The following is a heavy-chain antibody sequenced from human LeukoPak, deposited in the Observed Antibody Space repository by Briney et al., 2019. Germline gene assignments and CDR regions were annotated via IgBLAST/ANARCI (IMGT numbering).Heavy chain of an antibody. D-gene: IGHD5-24*01. Sequence: GGSLRLSCAVSGFTVSSKYMSWVRQAPGKGLEWVSVIYSGGSTFYADSVKGRFTISRDNSKNTLYLQMNSLRAEDTAVYYCARVEDGYNYYGYWGQGTLVTASS. CDR3: ARVEDGYNYYGY. CDR2: IYSGGST. J-gene: IGHJ4*02. V-gene: IGHV3-53*01. CDR1: GFTVSSKY.